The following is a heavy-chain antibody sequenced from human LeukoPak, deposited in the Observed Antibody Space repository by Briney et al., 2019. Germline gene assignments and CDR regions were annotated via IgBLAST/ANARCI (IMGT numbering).Heavy chain of an antibody. CDR1: GFTFSSYA. CDR3: ASPLVLGSGPGDDAFDI. V-gene: IGHV3-23*01. J-gene: IGHJ3*02. D-gene: IGHD3-10*02. Sequence: GGSLRLSCAASGFTFSSYAMSWVRQAPGKGLEWVSDISGSGGSTYYADSVKGRFTISRDNSKNTLYLQMNSLRAEDTAVYYCASPLVLGSGPGDDAFDIWGQGTMVTVSS. CDR2: ISGSGGST.